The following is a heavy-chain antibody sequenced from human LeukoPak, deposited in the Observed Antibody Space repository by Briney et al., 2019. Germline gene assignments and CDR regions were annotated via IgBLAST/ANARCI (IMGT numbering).Heavy chain of an antibody. Sequence: SETLSLTCTVSGGSISSYYWSWIRQPPGKGLEWIGYIYYSGSTNYNPSLKSRVTISVDTSKNQFSLKLSSVIAADTAVYYCARKSGRGFDYWGQGTLVTVSS. D-gene: IGHD3-10*01. J-gene: IGHJ4*02. CDR2: IYYSGST. CDR3: ARKSGRGFDY. CDR1: GGSISSYY. V-gene: IGHV4-59*01.